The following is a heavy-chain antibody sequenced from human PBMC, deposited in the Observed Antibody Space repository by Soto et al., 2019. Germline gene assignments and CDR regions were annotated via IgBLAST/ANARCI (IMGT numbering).Heavy chain of an antibody. CDR2: IIPIFGTV. CDR3: ANGAVAGTPTSYYYSGMDV. D-gene: IGHD6-19*01. J-gene: IGHJ6*02. V-gene: IGHV1-69*14. Sequence: QVQLLQSGAEEKKPGSSVRVSCEASGGTFRTYAISWVRQAPGQGLEWMGEIIPIFGTVNYAQKFQGRVTNTVDKSTTTVYMDLISLRSEDTSVYYCANGAVAGTPTSYYYSGMDVWGQGATVTVSS. CDR1: GGTFRTYA.